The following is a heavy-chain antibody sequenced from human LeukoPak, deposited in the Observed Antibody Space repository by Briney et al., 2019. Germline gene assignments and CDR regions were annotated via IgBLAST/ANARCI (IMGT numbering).Heavy chain of an antibody. CDR2: ISTYSGNT. D-gene: IGHD6-13*01. V-gene: IGHV1-18*01. CDR1: GYSFAGYG. Sequence: ASVRVSCKASGYSFAGYGISWVRQAPGQGLEWIGWISTYSGNTNYAHNLQGRITVTTETSTSTAYMELRSLRSDDTAVYYCARVGAAPGHFDYWGQGTQLTVSS. CDR3: ARVGAAPGHFDY. J-gene: IGHJ4*02.